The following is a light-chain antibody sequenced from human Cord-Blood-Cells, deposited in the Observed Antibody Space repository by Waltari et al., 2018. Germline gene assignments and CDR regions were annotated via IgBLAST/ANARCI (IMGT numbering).Light chain of an antibody. CDR2: DAS. CDR3: QQYKSYSPWT. J-gene: IGKJ1*01. CDR1: QSISSW. V-gene: IGKV1-5*01. Sequence: DIQKTQSPFTLSAPVGDTVTIPCGAIQSISSWLAWYQQKPGKAPKPMIYDASSLESGVPSRFSARGSGTEFTLTISSLQPDDFATYYCQQYKSYSPWTFGQGTKVEI.